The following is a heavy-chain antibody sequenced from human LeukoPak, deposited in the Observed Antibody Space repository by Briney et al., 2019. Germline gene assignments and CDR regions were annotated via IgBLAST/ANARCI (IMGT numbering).Heavy chain of an antibody. V-gene: IGHV2-5*02. J-gene: IGHJ3*01. CDR2: IYWDDDK. CDR3: AYSKTTMEAFNV. CDR1: GFSLSTTEVA. Sequence: QITLKESGPTLVKPTQTLTLTCIFSGFSLSTTEVAVGWTRQPPGKALEWLALIYWDDDKRYNPSLRNRLTITKDTSKNQVVLTMSNMDPVDTATYYCAYSKTTMEAFNVWGHGTLVTVSS. D-gene: IGHD1-1*01.